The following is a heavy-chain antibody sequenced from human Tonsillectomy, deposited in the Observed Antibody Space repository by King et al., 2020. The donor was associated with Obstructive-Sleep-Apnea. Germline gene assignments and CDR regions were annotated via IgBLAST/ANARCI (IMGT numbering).Heavy chain of an antibody. V-gene: IGHV1-18*01. CDR1: GYTFTSNG. CDR2: ISTYNGNT. D-gene: IGHD2-2*01. J-gene: IGHJ2*01. CDR3: VRDSSPFDI. Sequence: QLVQSGAEVKKPGASVKVSCKASGYTFTSNGISWVRQAPGQGLELMGWISTYNGNTNYAQKLQDRVTMTTDTSTRTAYMELRSLRSDDTAVYYSVRDSSPFDIWGRGTLVTVSS.